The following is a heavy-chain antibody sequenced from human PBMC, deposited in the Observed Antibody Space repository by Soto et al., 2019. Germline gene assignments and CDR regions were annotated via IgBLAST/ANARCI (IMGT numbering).Heavy chain of an antibody. V-gene: IGHV3-21*01. D-gene: IGHD6-19*01. Sequence: EVQLVESGGGLVKPGGSLRLSCAASGFTFSSYSMNWVRQAPGKGLEWVSSISSSSSYIYYADSVKGRFTISRDNAKNSLYLQMNSLRAEDTAVYYCAREGDTGIAVAGPIKGYYYYYGMDVWGQGTTVTVSS. CDR2: ISSSSSYI. CDR3: AREGDTGIAVAGPIKGYYYYYGMDV. J-gene: IGHJ6*02. CDR1: GFTFSSYS.